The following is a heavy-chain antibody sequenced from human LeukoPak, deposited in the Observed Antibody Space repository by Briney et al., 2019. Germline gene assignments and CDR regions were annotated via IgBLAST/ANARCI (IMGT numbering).Heavy chain of an antibody. D-gene: IGHD2-15*01. Sequence: GGSLRLSCAASGFTVSSNYMSWVRQAPGKGLEWVPVIYSGGSTYYVDSVKGRFTISRDNSKNTLYLQMNSLRAEDTAVYYCALYCSGGSCYSMGGAFDIWGQGTVVTVSS. CDR2: IYSGGST. J-gene: IGHJ3*02. CDR1: GFTVSSNY. CDR3: ALYCSGGSCYSMGGAFDI. V-gene: IGHV3-53*01.